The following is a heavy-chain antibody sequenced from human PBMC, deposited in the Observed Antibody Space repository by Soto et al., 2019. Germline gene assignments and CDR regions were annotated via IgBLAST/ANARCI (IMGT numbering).Heavy chain of an antibody. CDR2: ITGSAVST. Sequence: GGSLRLSCAASGFTFSSFSISWVRQAPGKGLEWVSEITGSAVSTYYADSVKGRFTISRDNSRDTLYMQGNTLRAEDTAVYYCEKDAYGGAFDIWGLGTMVTVSS. V-gene: IGHV3-23*01. D-gene: IGHD4-17*01. J-gene: IGHJ3*02. CDR3: EKDAYGGAFDI. CDR1: GFTFSSFS.